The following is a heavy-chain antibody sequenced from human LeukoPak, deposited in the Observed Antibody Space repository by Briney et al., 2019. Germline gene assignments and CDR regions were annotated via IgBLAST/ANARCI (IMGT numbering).Heavy chain of an antibody. CDR1: GSRFTSYW. V-gene: IGHV5-51*01. D-gene: IGHD4-17*01. Sequence: GASLKISCKGSGSRFTSYWIGWVRQMPGKGLEGMGIIYPGDTETRYSASFQGQVPISADKSISTAYLQWSSLKASDTAMYYCARGTTVTTFYFDYWGQGTLVTVSS. CDR2: IYPGDTET. CDR3: ARGTTVTTFYFDY. J-gene: IGHJ4*02.